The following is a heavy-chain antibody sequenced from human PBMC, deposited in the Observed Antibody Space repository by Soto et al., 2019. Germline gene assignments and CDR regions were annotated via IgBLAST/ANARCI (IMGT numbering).Heavy chain of an antibody. D-gene: IGHD5-18*01. J-gene: IGHJ4*02. V-gene: IGHV3-23*01. CDR2: ISGSGGST. Sequence: PGGSLRLSCAASGFTFSSYAMSWVRQAPGKGLEWVSGISGSGGSTYSADSMKGRFTISRDNSRDTLYLLMNSLRAEDTAVYYCARHLWSPYYFDYWGQGTLVTVSS. CDR3: ARHLWSPYYFDY. CDR1: GFTFSSYA.